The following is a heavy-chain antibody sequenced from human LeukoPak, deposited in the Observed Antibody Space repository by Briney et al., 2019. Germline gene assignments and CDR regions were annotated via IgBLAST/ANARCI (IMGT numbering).Heavy chain of an antibody. D-gene: IGHD1-26*01. CDR2: IYPGDSDT. V-gene: IGHV5-51*01. CDR3: ARSIVGATPFDY. J-gene: IGHJ4*02. CDR1: GSSFTSHW. Sequence: PGGSLQISFQGSGSSFTSHWIGWVRRLPGKGLEWMGIIYPGDSDTSYSPSFQGQFTISADKSISTAYLQWSSLKASDTAMYYCARSIVGATPFDYWGQGTLVTVSS.